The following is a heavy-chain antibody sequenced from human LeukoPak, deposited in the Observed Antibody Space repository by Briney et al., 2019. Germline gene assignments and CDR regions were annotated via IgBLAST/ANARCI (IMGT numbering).Heavy chain of an antibody. Sequence: GGSLRLSCAASGFTLSIYWMSWVRQAPGEGLEWLANIKQDGSGKYYVDSVKGRFTISRDNVENSLDLQMNSLRVEDTAVYYCTRGPRGYDSSGAPWGQGTLVTVSS. D-gene: IGHD3-22*01. CDR1: GFTLSIYW. V-gene: IGHV3-7*01. CDR3: TRGPRGYDSSGAP. J-gene: IGHJ5*02. CDR2: IKQDGSGK.